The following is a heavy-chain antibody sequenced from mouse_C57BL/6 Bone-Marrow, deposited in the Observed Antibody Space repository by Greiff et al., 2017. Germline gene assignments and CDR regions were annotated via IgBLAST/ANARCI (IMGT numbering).Heavy chain of an antibody. CDR1: GYTFTSYW. V-gene: IGHV1-64*01. Sequence: VHLVESGAELAKPGASVKLSCKASGYTFTSYWLHWVKQRPGQGLEWIGMIHPNSGSTNYIEKFKSKATLTVAKSSGTAYMQLSSLTSEDSAVYYCGGGSSGYDYWGQGTTLTVSS. CDR3: GGGSSGYDY. CDR2: IHPNSGST. J-gene: IGHJ2*01. D-gene: IGHD3-2*02.